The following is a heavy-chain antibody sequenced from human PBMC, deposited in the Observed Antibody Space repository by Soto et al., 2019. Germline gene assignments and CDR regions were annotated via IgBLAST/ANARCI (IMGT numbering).Heavy chain of an antibody. CDR2: MNPNSGNT. Sequence: GASVKVSCTASGYTFTSYDINWVRQATGQGLEWMGWMNPNSGNTGYAQKFQGRVTMTRNTSISTAYMELSSLRSEDTAVYYCARSRDIVVVPAAIWGNYYYYYMDVWGKGTTVTVSS. CDR1: GYTFTSYD. J-gene: IGHJ6*03. CDR3: ARSRDIVVVPAAIWGNYYYYYMDV. V-gene: IGHV1-8*01. D-gene: IGHD2-2*02.